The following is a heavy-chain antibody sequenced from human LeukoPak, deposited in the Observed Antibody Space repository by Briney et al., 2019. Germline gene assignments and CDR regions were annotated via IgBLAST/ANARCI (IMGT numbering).Heavy chain of an antibody. CDR3: ARDPSHYYYMDV. J-gene: IGHJ6*03. CDR1: GYTFSVYY. Sequence: ASVKVSCKSSGYTFSVYYIHWVRQAPGQGLEWIGWMNPNSGGTKYAQKFKGRVTMTRDTSTSTAYMELSRLTSDDTAVYYCARDPSHYYYMDVWGKGTTVTVSS. CDR2: MNPNSGGT. V-gene: IGHV1-2*02.